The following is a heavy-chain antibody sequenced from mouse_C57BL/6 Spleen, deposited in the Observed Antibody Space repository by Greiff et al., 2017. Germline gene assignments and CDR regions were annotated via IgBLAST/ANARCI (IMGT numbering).Heavy chain of an antibody. CDR2: INPNNGGT. CDR1: GYTFTDYN. D-gene: IGHD1-1*01. V-gene: IGHV1-22*01. CDR3: AGNGNYWYFDV. Sequence: EVQLQESGPELVKPGASVKMSCKASGYTFTDYNMHWVKQSHGKSLEWIGYINPNNGGTSYNQKFKGKATLTVNKSSSTAYMELRSLTSEDSAVYYCAGNGNYWYFDVWGTGTTVTVSS. J-gene: IGHJ1*03.